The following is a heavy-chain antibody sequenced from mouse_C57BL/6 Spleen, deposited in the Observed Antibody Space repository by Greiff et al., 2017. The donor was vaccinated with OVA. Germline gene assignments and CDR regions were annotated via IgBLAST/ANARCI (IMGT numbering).Heavy chain of an antibody. CDR1: GYAFSSYW. J-gene: IGHJ2*01. CDR2: IYPGDGDT. D-gene: IGHD1-1*01. V-gene: IGHV1-80*01. CDR3: ARWDPYYYGSSYGY. Sequence: QVHVKQSGAELVKPGASVKISCKASGYAFSSYWMNWVKQRPGKGLEWIGQIYPGDGDTNYNGKFKGKATLTADKSSSTAYMQLSSLTSEDSTVYFCARWDPYYYGSSYGYWGQGTTLTVSS.